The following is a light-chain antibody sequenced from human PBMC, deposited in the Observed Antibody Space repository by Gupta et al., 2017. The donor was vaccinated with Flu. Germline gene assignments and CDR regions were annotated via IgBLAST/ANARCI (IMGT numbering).Light chain of an antibody. CDR1: QNIFSW. Sequence: DIQMTQSPSTLSASVGDRVTITCRASQNIFSWLAWYQQKPGKAPKLLIYKASTLQSGVPSRFSGSGSGTEFTLAISSLQPDDFATYYCQQEHFSSRTFGQGTKVEIK. CDR2: KAS. V-gene: IGKV1-5*03. CDR3: QQEHFSSRT. J-gene: IGKJ1*01.